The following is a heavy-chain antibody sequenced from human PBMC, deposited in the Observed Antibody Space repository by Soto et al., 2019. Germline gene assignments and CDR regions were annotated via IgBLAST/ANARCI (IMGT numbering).Heavy chain of an antibody. CDR2: INPIFGTA. CDR1: GGTFSSYA. J-gene: IGHJ6*02. D-gene: IGHD3-3*01. CDR3: ARARLGYYDFWSGYYPRYYYYGMDV. V-gene: IGHV1-69*12. Sequence: QVQLVQSGAEVKKPGSSVKVSCKASGGTFSSYAISWVRQAPGQGLEWMGGINPIFGTANYAQKFQGRVTITADESTSTAYMELSSLRSEDTAVYYCARARLGYYDFWSGYYPRYYYYGMDVWGQGTTVTVSS.